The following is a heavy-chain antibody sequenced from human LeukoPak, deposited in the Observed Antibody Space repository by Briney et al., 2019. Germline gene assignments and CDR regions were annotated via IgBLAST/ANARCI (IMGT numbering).Heavy chain of an antibody. CDR2: INHSGST. Sequence: PSETLSLTCAVYGGSFSGYYWSWIRQPPGKGLEWIGEINHSGSTNYNPSLKSRVTISVDTSKNQFSLKLSSVTAADTAVYYCARGQGVTTSYYYYYYYMDVWGKGTTVTASS. D-gene: IGHD4-17*01. J-gene: IGHJ6*03. CDR1: GGSFSGYY. CDR3: ARGQGVTTSYYYYYYYMDV. V-gene: IGHV4-34*01.